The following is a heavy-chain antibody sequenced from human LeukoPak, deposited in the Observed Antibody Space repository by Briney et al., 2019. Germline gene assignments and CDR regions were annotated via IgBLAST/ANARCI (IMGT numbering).Heavy chain of an antibody. CDR3: ARESGGSRPLDH. CDR2: MYTSGSTDYTSGST. Sequence: SETLSLTCTVSGDSISNNYLTWIRQPAGKGLEWIGRMYTSGSTDYTSGSTDYEPSLKSRVTMSVDTSKNQLSLKVTSVTAADTAVYYCARESGGSRPLDHWGQGTPVTVSS. J-gene: IGHJ4*02. CDR1: GDSISNNY. D-gene: IGHD3-16*01. V-gene: IGHV4-4*07.